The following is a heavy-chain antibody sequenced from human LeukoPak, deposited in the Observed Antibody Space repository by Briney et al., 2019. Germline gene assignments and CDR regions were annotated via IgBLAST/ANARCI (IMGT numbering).Heavy chain of an antibody. CDR2: INPNSGGT. V-gene: IGHV1-2*02. CDR3: ATSTGSDAYDL. Sequence: ASVKVSCKASGYTFTGYYMHWVRQAPGQGLEWMGWINPNSGGTNYAQKFQGRVTMTRDMSTSTVYMELSSLRSEDTAVYYCATSTGSDAYDLWGQGTMVTVSS. J-gene: IGHJ3*01. CDR1: GYTFTGYY. D-gene: IGHD1-14*01.